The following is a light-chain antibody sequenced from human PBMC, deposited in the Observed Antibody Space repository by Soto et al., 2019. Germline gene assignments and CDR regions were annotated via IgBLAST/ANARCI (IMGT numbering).Light chain of an antibody. V-gene: IGLV2-14*01. Sequence: QSALTQPASVSGSPGQSITISCTGTSSDIGAYNHVSWYQQHPGKAPKLMIYEVTNRPSGVSIRFSGSKSGSAASLTISGLQPEDEADYYCSSYSSITHWVFGGGTKVTVL. CDR3: SSYSSITHWV. CDR1: SSDIGAYNH. CDR2: EVT. J-gene: IGLJ3*02.